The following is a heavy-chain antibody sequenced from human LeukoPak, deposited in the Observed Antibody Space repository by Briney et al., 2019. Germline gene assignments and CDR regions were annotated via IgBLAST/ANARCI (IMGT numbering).Heavy chain of an antibody. D-gene: IGHD3-3*01. CDR3: AGALRFLEWLRWNDAFDI. CDR1: GGSISSSSYY. Sequence: PSETLSLTCTVSGGSISSSSYYWGWIRQPPGKGLEWIGSIYYSGSTYYNPSLKSRVTISVDTSKNQFSLKLSSVTAADTAVYYCAGALRFLEWLRWNDAFDIWGQGTMVTVSS. V-gene: IGHV4-39*07. CDR2: IYYSGST. J-gene: IGHJ3*02.